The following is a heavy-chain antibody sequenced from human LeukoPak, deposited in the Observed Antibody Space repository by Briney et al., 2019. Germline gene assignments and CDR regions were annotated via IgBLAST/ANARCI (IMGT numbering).Heavy chain of an antibody. J-gene: IGHJ6*03. Sequence: GGSLRLSCAVSGFTFSRYWMSWVRQAPGKGLEWVANINQDGSVKYYVDSVKGRFTISRDSAKNSLYLQMNSLRAEDTAVYYCTRDGQDSYVYYMVVWGKGTTVTVSS. CDR3: TRDGQDSYVYYMVV. CDR2: INQDGSVK. CDR1: GFTFSRYW. D-gene: IGHD3-10*02. V-gene: IGHV3-7*01.